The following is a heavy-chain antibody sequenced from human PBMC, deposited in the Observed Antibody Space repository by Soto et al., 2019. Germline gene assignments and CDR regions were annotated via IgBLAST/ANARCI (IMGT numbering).Heavy chain of an antibody. Sequence: GGSLRLSCAASGFTFSNYGMHWVRQAPGKGLEWVAAISDDGVSKYYAGSVQGRFTISRDNSESAVFLQMNSLRPDDTALYFCARAYYFGSGTSYTLYYWGQGTQVTVSS. V-gene: IGHV3-30*03. J-gene: IGHJ4*02. CDR1: GFTFSNYG. D-gene: IGHD3-10*01. CDR2: ISDDGVSK. CDR3: ARAYYFGSGTSYTLYY.